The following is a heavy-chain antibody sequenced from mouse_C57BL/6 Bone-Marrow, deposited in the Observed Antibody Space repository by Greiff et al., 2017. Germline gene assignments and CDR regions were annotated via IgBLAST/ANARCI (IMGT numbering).Heavy chain of an antibody. D-gene: IGHD2-12*01. J-gene: IGHJ1*03. CDR3: ARPRLSYDGSDWYFDV. CDR2: ILPGSGST. Sequence: VQLQESGAELMKPGASVKLSCKATGYTFTGYWIEWVKQRPGNGLEWIGEILPGSGSTNYNEKFKGKATFTADTSSNTAYMQRSSLTTEDSAIYYCARPRLSYDGSDWYFDVWGTGTTVTVSS. V-gene: IGHV1-9*01. CDR1: GYTFTGYW.